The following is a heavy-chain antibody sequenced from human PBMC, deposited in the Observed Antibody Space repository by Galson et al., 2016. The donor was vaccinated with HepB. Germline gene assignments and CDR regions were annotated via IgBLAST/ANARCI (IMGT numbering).Heavy chain of an antibody. V-gene: IGHV6-1*01. D-gene: IGHD7-27*01. Sequence: ISGDSVSSNSAGWNWIRQSPSRGLEWLGRTFYRSNWQNDYAESVKSRISINPDTSKNQFSLHLNSVTPEDTAVYYCARSYLLGRGFGWWGQGTLVTVSS. J-gene: IGHJ4*02. CDR1: GDSVSSNSAG. CDR2: TFYRSNWQN. CDR3: ARSYLLGRGFGW.